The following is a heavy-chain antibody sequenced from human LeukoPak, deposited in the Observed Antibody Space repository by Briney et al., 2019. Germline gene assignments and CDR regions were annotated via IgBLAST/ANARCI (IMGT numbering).Heavy chain of an antibody. CDR2: IYYSGRT. J-gene: IGHJ4*02. V-gene: IGHV4-39*07. CDR1: GGSISSSTYY. CDR3: ARDHACSNGVCPLFDN. Sequence: SETLSLTCTVSGGSISSSTYYWGWVRQPPGKGLEWIGSIYYSGRTYYNPSLKSRVTISVDTSRNQFSLKLSSVTAADTAVYYCARDHACSNGVCPLFDNWGQGTLVTVSS. D-gene: IGHD2-8*01.